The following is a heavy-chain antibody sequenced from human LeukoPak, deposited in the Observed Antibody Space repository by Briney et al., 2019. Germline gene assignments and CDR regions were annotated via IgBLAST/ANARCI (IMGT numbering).Heavy chain of an antibody. Sequence: PGGSLRLSCAASGFTFSNHAMNWVRQVPGKGLVWVSTISTDGDGPHYADSVKGRFTISRDNMNNTLYLQMDNLRDVDTAVYFCARTFNGFDPNFDHWGQGTLVTVPS. J-gene: IGHJ4*02. V-gene: IGHV3-23*01. CDR2: ISTDGDGP. CDR3: ARTFNGFDPNFDH. D-gene: IGHD5-12*01. CDR1: GFTFSNHA.